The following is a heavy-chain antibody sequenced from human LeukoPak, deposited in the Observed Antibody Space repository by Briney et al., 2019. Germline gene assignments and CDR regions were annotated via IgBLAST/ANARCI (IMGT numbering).Heavy chain of an antibody. J-gene: IGHJ5*02. CDR2: IYYSGST. CDR3: ARSGGNYGVLGPNWFDP. Sequence: PSETLSLTCTVSGGSISSYYWSWIRQPPGKGLEWIGYIYYSGSTNYNPSLKSRVTISVDTSKNQFSLKLSSVTAADTAVYYCARSGGNYGVLGPNWFDPWGQGTLVTVSS. CDR1: GGSISSYY. D-gene: IGHD4-23*01. V-gene: IGHV4-59*01.